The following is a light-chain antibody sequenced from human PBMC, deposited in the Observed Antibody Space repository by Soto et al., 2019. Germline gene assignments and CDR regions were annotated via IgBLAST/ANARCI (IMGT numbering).Light chain of an antibody. CDR2: GAS. V-gene: IGKV3-20*01. Sequence: EIVLTQSPGTLSLSPGERATFSCRASQSVSSSNLAWYQQKPGQAPRLLIYGASSRETGIPDRFSGSGSGTDFTLTISRLEPEDFALYYCQHYGNSPPRYTFGQGNKLEIK. CDR1: QSVSSSN. CDR3: QHYGNSPPRYT. J-gene: IGKJ2*01.